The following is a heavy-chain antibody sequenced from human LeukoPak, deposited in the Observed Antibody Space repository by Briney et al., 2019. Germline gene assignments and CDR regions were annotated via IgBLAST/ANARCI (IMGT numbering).Heavy chain of an antibody. D-gene: IGHD1-1*01. V-gene: IGHV3-20*04. CDR1: GFTFDDYG. CDR2: INWNGGST. CDR3: ARPWNYYYYYVMDV. Sequence: GGSLRLSCAASGFTFDDYGMSWVRQAPGKGLEWVSGINWNGGSTGYADSVKGRFTISRDNAKNSLYLQMNSLRDEDTAVYYCARPWNYYYYYVMDVWGQGTTVTVSS. J-gene: IGHJ6*02.